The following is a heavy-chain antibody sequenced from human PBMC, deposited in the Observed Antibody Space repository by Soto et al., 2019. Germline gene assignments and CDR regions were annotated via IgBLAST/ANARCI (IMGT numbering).Heavy chain of an antibody. V-gene: IGHV4-30-4*01. J-gene: IGHJ4*02. CDR2: IYYSGST. Sequence: QVQLQESGPGLVKPSQTLSLTCTVSGGSISSGDYYWSWIRQPPGKGLEWIGYIYYSGSTYYNPSLKSRVTISVDTSKNQFSLKLSSVTAADTAVYYCPRLQYDILTGYYESHYFDYWGQGTLVTVSS. D-gene: IGHD3-9*01. CDR3: PRLQYDILTGYYESHYFDY. CDR1: GGSISSGDYY.